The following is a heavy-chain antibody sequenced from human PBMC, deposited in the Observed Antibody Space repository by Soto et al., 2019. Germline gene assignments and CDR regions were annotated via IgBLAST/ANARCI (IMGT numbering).Heavy chain of an antibody. Sequence: ASVKVSCKASGYTFTGYYMHWVRQAPGQGLEWMGWINPNSGGTNYAQKFQGRVTIAADESTSTAYMELSSLRSEDTAVYYCARSQGSSTSLEIYYYYYYGMDVWGQGTTVTVSS. D-gene: IGHD2-2*01. CDR3: ARSQGSSTSLEIYYYYYYGMDV. CDR1: GYTFTGYY. J-gene: IGHJ6*02. V-gene: IGHV1-2*02. CDR2: INPNSGGT.